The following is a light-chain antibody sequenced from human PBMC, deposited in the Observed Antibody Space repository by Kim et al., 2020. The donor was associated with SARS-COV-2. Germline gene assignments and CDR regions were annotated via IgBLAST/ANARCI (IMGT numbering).Light chain of an antibody. CDR1: SSDVGGYNY. CDR3: SSYTGSNNLDV. V-gene: IGLV2-8*01. J-gene: IGLJ1*01. Sequence: QSALTQPPSASGSPGQSVTISCTGTSSDVGGYNYVSWYQQYPGKAPKLMIYEVTKRPSGVPDRFSGSKSGNTASLTVSVLQAEDEADYYCSSYTGSNNLDVFGTGTKVTVL. CDR2: EVT.